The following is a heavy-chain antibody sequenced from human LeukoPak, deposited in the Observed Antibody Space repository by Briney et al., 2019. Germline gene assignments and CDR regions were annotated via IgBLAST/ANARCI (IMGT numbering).Heavy chain of an antibody. Sequence: GGSLRLSCAASGFTFSNYAMSWVCHAPGKGLEWVSGITSGGSTNYADSVKGRFTISRDNSNNTLYLQMSSLRAEDTAVYYCAKDSGSHYFDYWGQGTLVTVSS. D-gene: IGHD1-26*01. CDR2: ITSGGST. V-gene: IGHV3-23*01. CDR1: GFTFSNYA. CDR3: AKDSGSHYFDY. J-gene: IGHJ4*02.